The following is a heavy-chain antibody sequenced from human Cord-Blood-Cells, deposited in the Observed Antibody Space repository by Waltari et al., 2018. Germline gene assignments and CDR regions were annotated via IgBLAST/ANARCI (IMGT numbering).Heavy chain of an antibody. Sequence: QVQLVQSGAEVKKPGSSVKVSCKASGATFSSYALSWVRPAPGQGLEWMGGIIPIFGTANYAQKFQGRVTITADESSSTAYMELSSLRSEDTAVYYCARSSSGDSYYFDYWGQGTLVTVSS. D-gene: IGHD4-17*01. J-gene: IGHJ4*02. CDR3: ARSSSGDSYYFDY. CDR2: IIPIFGTA. V-gene: IGHV1-69*01. CDR1: GATFSSYA.